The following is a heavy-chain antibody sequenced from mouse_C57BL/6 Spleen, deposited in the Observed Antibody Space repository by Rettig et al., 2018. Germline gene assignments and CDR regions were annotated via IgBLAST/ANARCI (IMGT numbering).Heavy chain of an antibody. CDR1: GYSFTSYY. CDR3: ARNGDYYGSRGYYAMDY. D-gene: IGHD1-1*01. Sequence: QVQLQQSGPELVKPGASVKISCKASGYSFTSYYIHWVKQRPGQGLEWIGWIYPGSGNTKYNEKFKGKATLTADTSSSTAYMQLSSLTSEDSAVYYCARNGDYYGSRGYYAMDYWGQGTSVTVSS. V-gene: IGHV1-66*01. CDR2: IYPGSGNT. J-gene: IGHJ4*01.